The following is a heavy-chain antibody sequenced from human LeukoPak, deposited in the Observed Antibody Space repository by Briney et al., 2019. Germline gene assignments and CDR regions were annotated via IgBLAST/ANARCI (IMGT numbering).Heavy chain of an antibody. Sequence: GASVKVSCKASGYTFTGYYMHWVRQAPGQGLEWMGWINPNSGGTNYAQKFQGRVTMTRETSISTAYMELSRLRSDDTAVYYCASPRPGTMVRGVSPSRYYYYGMDVWGQGTTVTVSS. D-gene: IGHD3-10*01. V-gene: IGHV1-2*02. J-gene: IGHJ6*02. CDR1: GYTFTGYY. CDR3: ASPRPGTMVRGVSPSRYYYYGMDV. CDR2: INPNSGGT.